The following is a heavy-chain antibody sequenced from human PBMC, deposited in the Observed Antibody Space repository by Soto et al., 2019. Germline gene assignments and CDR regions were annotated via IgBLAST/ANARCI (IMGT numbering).Heavy chain of an antibody. Sequence: EVQLLESGGGLVQPGGSLRLSFAASGFTFSSYAMNWVRQAPGKGLEGVSVISGSGDSTYYADSVKGRFTISRDNSTNTLYLQMNSLRAEDTAVYYCARRSSSWYFDYWGQGNLVTVSS. D-gene: IGHD6-13*01. V-gene: IGHV3-23*01. CDR3: ARRSSSWYFDY. CDR2: ISGSGDST. CDR1: GFTFSSYA. J-gene: IGHJ4*02.